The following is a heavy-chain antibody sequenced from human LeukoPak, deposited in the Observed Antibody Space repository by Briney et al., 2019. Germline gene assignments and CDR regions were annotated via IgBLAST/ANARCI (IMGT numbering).Heavy chain of an antibody. D-gene: IGHD1-1*01. J-gene: IGHJ4*02. Sequence: PGGSLRLSCAASGFTFSTYALSWVRQAPGKGLEWVSTISGSGSSTYYTDSVKGRFTISRDNSKNTLYLQMNSLRAEDTAVYYCATTRGFDYWGQGTLVTVSS. CDR3: ATTRGFDY. V-gene: IGHV3-23*01. CDR1: GFTFSTYA. CDR2: ISGSGSST.